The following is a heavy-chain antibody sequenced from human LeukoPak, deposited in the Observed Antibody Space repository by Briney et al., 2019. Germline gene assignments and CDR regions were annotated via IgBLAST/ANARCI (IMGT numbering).Heavy chain of an antibody. J-gene: IGHJ2*01. Sequence: SETLSLTCSVSGGSISDYYWSWIRQSPGKGLEWIGYIYSSGRTMYNASLKTRVTISLDTSRNQFSLRLKSVTAADTAVFYCARHFSSVDWYFDLWGRGTLVTGSS. CDR3: ARHFSSVDWYFDL. CDR1: GGSISDYY. V-gene: IGHV4-59*08. CDR2: IYSSGRT. D-gene: IGHD4-23*01.